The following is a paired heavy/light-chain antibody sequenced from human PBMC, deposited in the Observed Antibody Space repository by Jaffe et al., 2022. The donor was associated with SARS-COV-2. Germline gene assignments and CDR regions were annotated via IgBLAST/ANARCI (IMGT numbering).Heavy chain of an antibody. J-gene: IGHJ5*02. Sequence: QVQLQESGPGPVKPSQTLSLTCTVSGGSISSGRYYWSWIRQPAGKGLEWIGRIYTTGSTNYNPSLKSRVTISVDTSKNQFSLKLNSVTAADTAVYYCARGQMATPGTVYWFDPWGQGTLVTVSS. CDR3: ARGQMATPGTVYWFDP. D-gene: IGHD6-13*01. CDR2: IYTTGST. V-gene: IGHV4-61*02. CDR1: GGSISSGRYY.
Light chain of an antibody. CDR1: QSVSSN. CDR3: QQYNNWPIT. Sequence: EIVMTHSSATLSVSPGERATLSCWASQSVSSNLAWYQQKPGQAPRLLIYGASTRATGIPARFSGSGSGTEFTLTISSLQSEDFAVYYCQQYNNWPITFGQGTRLEIK. V-gene: IGKV3-15*01. J-gene: IGKJ5*01. CDR2: GAS.